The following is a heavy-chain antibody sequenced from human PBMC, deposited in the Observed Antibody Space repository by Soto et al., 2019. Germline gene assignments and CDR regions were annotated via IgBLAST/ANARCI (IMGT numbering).Heavy chain of an antibody. CDR1: GFTFSGSA. D-gene: IGHD2-2*01. CDR3: TRLTGYCSSTSCPSQTDY. CDR2: IRSKANSYAT. Sequence: PGGSLRLSCAASGFTFSGSAMHWVRQASGKGLEWVGRIRSKANSYATAYAASVKGRFTISRDDSKNTAYLQMNSLKTEDAAVFYCTRLTGYCSSTSCPSQTDYWGQGTLVTVSS. J-gene: IGHJ4*02. V-gene: IGHV3-73*01.